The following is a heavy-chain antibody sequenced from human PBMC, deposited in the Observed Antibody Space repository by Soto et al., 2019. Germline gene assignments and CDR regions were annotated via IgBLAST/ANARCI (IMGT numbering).Heavy chain of an antibody. Sequence: ASETLSLTCAVSGYSISSGYYWGWIRQPPGKGLEWIGTIYHSGNTYYTPSLKSRVTISVDTSKNQFSLKLSSVTAADTAVYYCAREGDYGGNSAPYSFDYWGQGTLVSVSS. CDR1: GYSISSGYY. CDR3: AREGDYGGNSAPYSFDY. D-gene: IGHD4-17*01. V-gene: IGHV4-38-2*02. J-gene: IGHJ4*02. CDR2: IYHSGNT.